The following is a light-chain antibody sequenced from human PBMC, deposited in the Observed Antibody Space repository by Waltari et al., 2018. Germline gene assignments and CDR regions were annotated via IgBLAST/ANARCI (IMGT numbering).Light chain of an antibody. J-gene: IGKJ1*01. CDR3: QQYNNWPRT. V-gene: IGKV3-15*01. CDR1: QSVSSN. CDR2: GAS. Sequence: ERVMTQSPATLPVSPGDRATLSCRASQSVSSNLAWYQQNPGQAPRLLIYGASTRATGIPARFSGSGSGTEFTLTISSLQSEDFAFYYCQQYNNWPRTFGQGTKVEIK.